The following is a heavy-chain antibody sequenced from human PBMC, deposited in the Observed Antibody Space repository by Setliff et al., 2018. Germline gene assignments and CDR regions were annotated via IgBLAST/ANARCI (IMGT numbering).Heavy chain of an antibody. J-gene: IGHJ3*02. V-gene: IGHV4-59*01. D-gene: IGHD5-12*01. Sequence: PSETLSLTCTVSGGSISPYFWSWVRQPPGKGLEWIGYIYHNGNTNFNPSLKTRVTMSVDTSKNQFALNLKSVTAADTAVYYCVRDIYFYGGYATGLGAFDIWGQGTLVTVSS. CDR3: VRDIYFYGGYATGLGAFDI. CDR2: IYHNGNT. CDR1: GGSISPYF.